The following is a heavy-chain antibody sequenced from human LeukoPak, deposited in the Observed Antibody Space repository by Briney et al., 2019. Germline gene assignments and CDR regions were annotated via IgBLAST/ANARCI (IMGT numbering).Heavy chain of an antibody. CDR2: ISSSSSYI. D-gene: IGHD4-17*01. CDR1: GFTFSRYA. CDR3: ARVNYGDYFDY. Sequence: GGSLRLSCAASGFTFSRYAMSWVRQAPGKGLEWVSSISSSSSYIYYADSVKGRFTISRDNAKNSLYLQMNSLRAEDTAVYYCARVNYGDYFDYWGQGTLVTVSS. J-gene: IGHJ4*02. V-gene: IGHV3-21*01.